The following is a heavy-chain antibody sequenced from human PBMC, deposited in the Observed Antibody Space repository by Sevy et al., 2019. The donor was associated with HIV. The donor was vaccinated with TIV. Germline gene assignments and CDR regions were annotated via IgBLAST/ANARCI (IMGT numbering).Heavy chain of an antibody. Sequence: GGSLRLSCTGSGFTFDDYAVSWVRQAPGKGLEWVGFIRSEAYAGTTAYGASVKGRFTISRDDSKNIAYLQMNSLKTDDTAAYYCTRNIRDLVPYYYYYMDVWGKGTTVTVSS. CDR2: IRSEAYAGTT. CDR3: TRNIRDLVPYYYYYMDV. J-gene: IGHJ6*03. D-gene: IGHD6-13*01. V-gene: IGHV3-49*04. CDR1: GFTFDDYA.